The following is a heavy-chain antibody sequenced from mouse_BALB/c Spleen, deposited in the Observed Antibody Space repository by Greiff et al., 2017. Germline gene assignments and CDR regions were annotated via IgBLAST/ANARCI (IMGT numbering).Heavy chain of an antibody. Sequence: VQLKESGPGLVAPSQSLSITCTVSGFSLTSYGVHWVRQPPGKGLEWLGVIWAGGSTNYNSALMSRLSISKDNSKSQVFLKMNILQTDDTAMYYCAREMGKLRSFAYWGQGTLVTVSA. J-gene: IGHJ3*01. D-gene: IGHD1-1*01. CDR1: GFSLTSYG. V-gene: IGHV2-9*02. CDR2: IWAGGST. CDR3: AREMGKLRSFAY.